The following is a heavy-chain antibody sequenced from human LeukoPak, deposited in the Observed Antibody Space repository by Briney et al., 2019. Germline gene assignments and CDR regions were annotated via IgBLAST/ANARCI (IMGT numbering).Heavy chain of an antibody. CDR2: IYYSGST. D-gene: IGHD3-22*01. J-gene: IGHJ4*02. Sequence: NPSETLSLTCTVPGRSVSNGRYYWSSIPQPPGNGLEWIGYIYYSGSTNYNPSLKSRVTISVDTSKNQFSLKLSSVTAADTAVYYCARVSDSSGYYYSWGQGTLVTVSP. CDR1: GRSVSNGRYY. CDR3: ARVSDSSGYYYS. V-gene: IGHV4-61*01.